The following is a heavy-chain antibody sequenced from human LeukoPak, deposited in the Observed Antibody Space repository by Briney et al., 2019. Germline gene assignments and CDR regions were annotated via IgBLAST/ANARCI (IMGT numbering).Heavy chain of an antibody. CDR3: ARGYCSGGSCYSYYYYNYMDV. J-gene: IGHJ6*03. D-gene: IGHD2-15*01. Sequence: GGSLRLSCAASGFTFSSYSMNWVRQAPGKGLEWVSFISSSRSYIYYADSVKGRFTTSRDNAKNSLYLQMNSLRAEDTAVYYCARGYCSGGSCYSYYYYNYMDVWGKGTTVTVSS. V-gene: IGHV3-21*04. CDR1: GFTFSSYS. CDR2: ISSSRSYI.